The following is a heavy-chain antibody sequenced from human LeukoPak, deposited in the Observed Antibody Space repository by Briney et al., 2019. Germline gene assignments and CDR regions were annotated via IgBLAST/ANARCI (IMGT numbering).Heavy chain of an antibody. V-gene: IGHV3-66*01. CDR1: GFTISSNY. CDR3: ARGQFSGSYLEY. J-gene: IGHJ4*02. Sequence: GGSLRLSCAASGFTISSNYMSWVRQAPGKGLEWVSVIYSGGSTYYADSVKGRFTISRDNSKNTLYLQMNSLRAEDTAVYYCARGQFSGSYLEYWGQGTLVTVSS. D-gene: IGHD1-26*01. CDR2: IYSGGST.